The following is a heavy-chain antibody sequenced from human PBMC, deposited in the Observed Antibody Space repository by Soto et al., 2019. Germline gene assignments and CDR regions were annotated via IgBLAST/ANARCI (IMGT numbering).Heavy chain of an antibody. CDR3: ARDHGYSSSWNNWFDP. CDR2: INPSGGST. J-gene: IGHJ5*02. D-gene: IGHD6-13*01. Sequence: ASVKVSCKASGYTFTSYYMHWVRQAPGQGLEWMGIINPSGGSTSYAQKFQGRVTMTRDTSTSTVYMELSSLRSEDTAVYYCARDHGYSSSWNNWFDPWGQGTLVTVSS. CDR1: GYTFTSYY. V-gene: IGHV1-46*01.